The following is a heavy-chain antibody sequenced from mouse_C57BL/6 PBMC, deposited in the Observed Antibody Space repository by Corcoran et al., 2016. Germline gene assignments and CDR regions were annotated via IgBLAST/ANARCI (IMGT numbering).Heavy chain of an antibody. V-gene: IGHV14-3*01. Sequence: EVQLQQSVAELVRPGASVKLSCTASGFNIKNTYMHWVKQRPEQGLEGIGRIDPANGNTKYAPKFQGKATMTADPSSNTAYLQLSSLTSEDTAIYYCASYLNWDMAYYFDYWGQGTTLTVSS. J-gene: IGHJ2*01. CDR1: GFNIKNTY. CDR3: ASYLNWDMAYYFDY. CDR2: IDPANGNT. D-gene: IGHD4-1*01.